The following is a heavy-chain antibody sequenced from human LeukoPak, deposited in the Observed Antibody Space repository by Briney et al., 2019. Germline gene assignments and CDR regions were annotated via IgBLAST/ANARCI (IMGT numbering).Heavy chain of an antibody. V-gene: IGHV5-51*01. CDR2: IFPYDSDT. J-gene: IGHJ5*02. D-gene: IGHD6-19*01. Sequence: GESLKISCKGSGYSFPSYWSAWVRQMPGKGLEWMGIIFPYDSDTRYSPSFQGQVTISADTSISTAYLQWNSLKASDTAMYYCARTAVTGTFWFDPWGQGTLVTVSS. CDR3: ARTAVTGTFWFDP. CDR1: GYSFPSYW.